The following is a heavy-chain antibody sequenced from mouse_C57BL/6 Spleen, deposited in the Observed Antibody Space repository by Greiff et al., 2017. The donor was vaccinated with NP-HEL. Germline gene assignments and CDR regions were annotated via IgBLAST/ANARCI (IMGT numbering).Heavy chain of an antibody. D-gene: IGHD6-2*01. Sequence: QVHVKQSGPELVKPGASVKISCKASGYAFSSSWMNWVTQRPGKGLEWIGRIYPGDGDTNYNGKFKGKATLTADKSSSTAYMQLSSLTSEDSAVYFCARSESLYYFDYWGQGTTLTVSS. V-gene: IGHV1-82*01. CDR1: GYAFSSSW. CDR2: IYPGDGDT. CDR3: ARSESLYYFDY. J-gene: IGHJ2*01.